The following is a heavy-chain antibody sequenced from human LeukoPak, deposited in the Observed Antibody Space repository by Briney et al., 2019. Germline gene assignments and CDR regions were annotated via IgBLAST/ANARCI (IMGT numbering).Heavy chain of an antibody. CDR3: ARQDILTGYFS. CDR2: IYTSGGT. Sequence: SETLSLTCTVSGGSISSSSYYWGWIRQPPGKGLEWIGRIYTSGGTNYNPSLKSRVTISVDTSKNQFSLKLSSVTAADTAVYYCARQDILTGYFSWGQGTLVTVSS. CDR1: GGSISSSSYY. J-gene: IGHJ5*02. V-gene: IGHV4-39*01. D-gene: IGHD3-9*01.